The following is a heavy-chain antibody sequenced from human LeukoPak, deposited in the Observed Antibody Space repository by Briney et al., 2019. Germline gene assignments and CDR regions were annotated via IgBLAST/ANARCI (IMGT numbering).Heavy chain of an antibody. V-gene: IGHV3-23*01. J-gene: IGHJ6*03. CDR3: AKLPTPFSWPYYYYYMDV. Sequence: GGSLRLSCAASGFTFSNHGMNWVRQAPGKGLEWVSGISPSGDITYYADSVKGRFTISRDNSKNTLYLEVIGLTAEDTAVYYCAKLPTPFSWPYYYYYMDVWGKGTTVTISS. D-gene: IGHD6-13*01. CDR2: ISPSGDIT. CDR1: GFTFSNHG.